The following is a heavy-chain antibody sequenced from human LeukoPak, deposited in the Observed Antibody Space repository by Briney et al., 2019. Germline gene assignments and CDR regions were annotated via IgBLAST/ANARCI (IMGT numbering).Heavy chain of an antibody. J-gene: IGHJ3*02. V-gene: IGHV3-48*01. Sequence: PGGSLRLSCAASGFTFSSYSMNWVRQAPGKGLEWASYISSSSSTIYYADSVKGRFTISRDNSKNTLYLQMNSLRAEDTAVYYCAKDPTYSSSWLDAFDIWGQGTMVTVSS. D-gene: IGHD6-13*01. CDR1: GFTFSSYS. CDR3: AKDPTYSSSWLDAFDI. CDR2: ISSSSSTI.